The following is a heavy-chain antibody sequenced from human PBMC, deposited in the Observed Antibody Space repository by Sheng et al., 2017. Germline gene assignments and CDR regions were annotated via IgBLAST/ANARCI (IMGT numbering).Heavy chain of an antibody. CDR3: AWSYYDSSGYYYSFDY. CDR1: GGSISSGSYY. J-gene: IGHJ4*02. CDR2: IYTSGST. V-gene: IGHV4-61*02. D-gene: IGHD3-22*01. Sequence: QVQLQESGPGLVKPSQTLSLTCTVSGGSISSGSYYWSWIRQPAGKGLEWIGRIYTSGSTNYNPSLKSRVTISVDTSKNQFSLKLSSVTAADTAVYYCAWSYYDSSGYYYSFDYWGQGTLVTVSS.